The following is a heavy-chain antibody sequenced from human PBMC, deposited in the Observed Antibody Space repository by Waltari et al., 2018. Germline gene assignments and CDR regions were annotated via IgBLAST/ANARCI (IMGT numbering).Heavy chain of an antibody. CDR1: GFNFTLFG. J-gene: IGHJ4*02. V-gene: IGHV3-30*02. CDR2: ISYDGSNE. CDR3: VKGNEIDY. Sequence: QVHLVESGGGVVQPGGSLRLSCAAPGFNFTLFGMHWVRQAPGKGLDWVSFISYDGSNENYADYVKGRITMSRDNSKKMLYVHMNNLRAEDSAVYYCVKGNEIDYWGQGTLVTVSS. D-gene: IGHD1-1*01.